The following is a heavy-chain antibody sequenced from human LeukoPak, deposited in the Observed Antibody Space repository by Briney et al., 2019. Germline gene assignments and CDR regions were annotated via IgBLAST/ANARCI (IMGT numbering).Heavy chain of an antibody. J-gene: IGHJ3*02. D-gene: IGHD3-10*01. V-gene: IGHV1-18*01. CDR2: ISAYNGNT. CDR1: GYTFTSYG. CDR3: ARDEEGYYGSGSYYNLGAFDI. Sequence: GASVKVSCKASGYTFTSYGISWVRQALGQGLEWMGWISAYNGNTNYAQKLQGRVTMTTDTSTSTAYMELRSLRSDDTAVYYCARDEEGYYGSGSYYNLGAFDIWGQGTMVTVSS.